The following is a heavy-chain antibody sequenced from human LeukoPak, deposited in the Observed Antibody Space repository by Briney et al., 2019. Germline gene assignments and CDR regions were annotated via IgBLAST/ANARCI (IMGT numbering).Heavy chain of an antibody. D-gene: IGHD3-10*01. CDR2: INSDGSST. J-gene: IGHJ5*02. Sequence: GGSLRLSCAASGFTFSSYEMNWVRQAPGKGLVWVSRINSDGSSTSYADSVKGRFTISRDNAKNTLYLQMNSLRAEDTAVYYCARGYVRRLWFGELLSPDWFDPWGQGTLVTVSS. V-gene: IGHV3-74*01. CDR3: ARGYVRRLWFGELLSPDWFDP. CDR1: GFTFSSYE.